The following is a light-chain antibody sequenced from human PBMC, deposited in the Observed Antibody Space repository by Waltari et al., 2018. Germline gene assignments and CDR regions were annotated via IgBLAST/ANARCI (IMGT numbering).Light chain of an antibody. CDR3: QQYGSSPGT. V-gene: IGKV3-20*01. J-gene: IGKJ1*01. Sequence: EIVLKQSPGTLSLSPGERATLSCRASQSVSSSYLAWYQQKPGQTPRLLIYGTSNRATGIPDRFSGSGSETDFTLTVSRLEPEDFAVYYCQQYGSSPGTFGQGTKVEIK. CDR1: QSVSSSY. CDR2: GTS.